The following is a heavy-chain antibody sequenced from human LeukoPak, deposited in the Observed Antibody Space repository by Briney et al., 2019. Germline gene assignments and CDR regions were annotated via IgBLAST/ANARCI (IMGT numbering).Heavy chain of an antibody. CDR2: IYYSGST. CDR3: ARGNWNLVFDY. D-gene: IGHD1-7*01. V-gene: IGHV4-59*01. Sequence: PSETLSLXCAVYGGSFSGYYWSWIRQPPGKELEWIGYIYYSGSTNYNPSLKSRVTISVDTSKNQFSLKLSSVTAADTAVYYCARGNWNLVFDYWGQGTLVTVSS. CDR1: GGSFSGYY. J-gene: IGHJ4*02.